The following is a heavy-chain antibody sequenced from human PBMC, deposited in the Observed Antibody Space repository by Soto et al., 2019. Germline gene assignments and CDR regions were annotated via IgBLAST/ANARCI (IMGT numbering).Heavy chain of an antibody. J-gene: IGHJ5*02. CDR1: GFTFSSYS. Sequence: GGSLRLSCAASGFTFSSYSMNWVRQAPGKGLEWVSSISSSSSYIYYADSVKGRFTISRGNAKNSLYLQMNSLRAEDTAVYYCARDLTERVSLNWFDPWGQGTLVTVSS. D-gene: IGHD4-4*01. CDR2: ISSSSSYI. CDR3: ARDLTERVSLNWFDP. V-gene: IGHV3-21*01.